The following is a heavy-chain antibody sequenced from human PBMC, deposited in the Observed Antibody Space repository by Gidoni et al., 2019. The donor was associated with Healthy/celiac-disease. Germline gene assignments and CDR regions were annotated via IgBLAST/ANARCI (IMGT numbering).Heavy chain of an antibody. CDR2: IYYSGST. CDR3: ARHYYDSSGYVLEYFQH. V-gene: IGHV4-39*01. J-gene: IGHJ1*01. D-gene: IGHD3-22*01. CDR1: GGSISSSSYY. Sequence: QLQLQESGPGLVKPSETLSLTCTVSGGSISSSSYYWGWIRQPPGKGLEWIGSIYYSGSTYYNPSLKSRVTISVDTFKNQFSLKLSSVTAADTAVYYCARHYYDSSGYVLEYFQHWGQGTLVTVSS.